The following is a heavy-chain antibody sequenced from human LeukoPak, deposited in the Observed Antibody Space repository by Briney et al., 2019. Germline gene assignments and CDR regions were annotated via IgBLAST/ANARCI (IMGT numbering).Heavy chain of an antibody. CDR1: GFTVSSNY. Sequence: GGSLRLSCAASGFTVSSNYMSWVRQAPGKGLEWVSVIYSGGSTYYADSVKGRFTISRDNSKNTLYLQMNSLRAEDTAVYYCAKAHYTATAGTVAIDYWGQGILVTVSS. CDR2: IYSGGST. D-gene: IGHD6-13*01. J-gene: IGHJ4*02. CDR3: AKAHYTATAGTVAIDY. V-gene: IGHV3-66*02.